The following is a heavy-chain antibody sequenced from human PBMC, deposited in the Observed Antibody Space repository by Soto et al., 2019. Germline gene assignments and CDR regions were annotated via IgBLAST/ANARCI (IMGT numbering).Heavy chain of an antibody. CDR1: GGSISSSSYY. CDR2: IYYSGST. Sequence: SETLSLTCTVSGGSISSSSYYWGWIRQPPGKGLEWIGSIYYSGSTYYNPSLKSRVTISVATSKNQFSLKLSSVTAADTAVYYCAGLLWFGELLPFDPWGQGTLVTVSS. D-gene: IGHD3-10*01. J-gene: IGHJ5*02. CDR3: AGLLWFGELLPFDP. V-gene: IGHV4-39*01.